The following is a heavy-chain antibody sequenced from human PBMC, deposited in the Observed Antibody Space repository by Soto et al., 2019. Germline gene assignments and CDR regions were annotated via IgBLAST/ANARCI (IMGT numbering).Heavy chain of an antibody. CDR3: ARDRGIYSGYAYYYYGMDV. CDR1: AGSISSGAYS. Sequence: PSETLSLTCAVSAGSISSGAYSWSWLRHPPGKGLEWIGYIYDSGSTYYNSSLKSRVTISVDSSKTQFSLKLSSLTAADTAVYYCARDRGIYSGYAYYYYGMDVWGQGTTVTVSS. V-gene: IGHV4-30-2*01. J-gene: IGHJ6*02. CDR2: IYDSGST. D-gene: IGHD5-12*01.